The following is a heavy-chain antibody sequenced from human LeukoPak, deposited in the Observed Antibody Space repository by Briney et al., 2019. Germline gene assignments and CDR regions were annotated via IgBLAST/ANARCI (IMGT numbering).Heavy chain of an antibody. CDR1: GFTFSSYS. J-gene: IGHJ6*03. V-gene: IGHV3-48*04. CDR3: ARDPYSGSYGDSYYYYMDV. D-gene: IGHD1-26*01. CDR2: ISSSSSTI. Sequence: GGSLRLSCAASGFTFSSYSMNWVRQAPGKGLGWVSYISSSSSTIYYADSVKGRFTISRDNAKNSLYLQMNSLRAEDTAIYYCARDPYSGSYGDSYYYYMDVWGKGTTVTISS.